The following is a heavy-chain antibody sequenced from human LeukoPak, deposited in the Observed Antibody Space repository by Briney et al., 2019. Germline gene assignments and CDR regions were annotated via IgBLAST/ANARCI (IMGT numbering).Heavy chain of an antibody. D-gene: IGHD3-10*01. J-gene: IGHJ4*02. V-gene: IGHV3-23*01. CDR2: ISGSGDIT. CDR3: AARPGDLAVPFDY. CDR1: GVTFDTHA. Sequence: GGSLRLSCAASGVTFDTHAMTWVRQAPGKGLEYVSLISGSGDITYYAHSLKDRFTISRDNSKTTLYLQMHSLRAEDTAMYYCAARPGDLAVPFDYWGQGTLVIVSS.